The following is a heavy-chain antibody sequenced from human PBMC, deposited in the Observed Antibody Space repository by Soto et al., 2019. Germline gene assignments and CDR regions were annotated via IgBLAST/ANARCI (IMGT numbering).Heavy chain of an antibody. CDR3: TTGVYTIYP. J-gene: IGHJ5*02. Sequence: PGGSLRLSCAASGFTFSSYGMHWVRQAPGKGLEWVAVISYDGSNKYYADSVKGRFTISRDNSKNTLYLQMNSLKTEDTAVYYCTTGVYTIYPWGQGTLVTVSS. CDR1: GFTFSSYG. D-gene: IGHD2-8*01. CDR2: ISYDGSNK. V-gene: IGHV3-30*03.